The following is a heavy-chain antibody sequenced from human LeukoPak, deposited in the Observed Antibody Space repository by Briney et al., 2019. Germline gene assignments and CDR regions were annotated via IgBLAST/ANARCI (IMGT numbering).Heavy chain of an antibody. D-gene: IGHD3-22*01. CDR3: ATTPYYYDRGYFDY. J-gene: IGHJ4*02. CDR2: IHPNTGGT. CDR1: GYTFTGHY. V-gene: IGHV1-2*02. Sequence: ASVKVSCKASGYTFTGHYTHWVRQAPGQGLEWMGWIHPNTGGTNYAQKLQGRVTMTTDTSTSTAYMELRSLRSDDTAVYYCATTPYYYDRGYFDYWGQGTLVTVSS.